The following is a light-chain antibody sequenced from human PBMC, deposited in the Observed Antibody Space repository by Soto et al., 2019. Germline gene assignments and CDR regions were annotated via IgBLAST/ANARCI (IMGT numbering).Light chain of an antibody. CDR1: QNLGTLY. Sequence: EIVLTQSPGTLSLSPGERGTLSCRASQNLGTLYLAWFQQKSGQAPRLLIYSASRRATGIPDRFTGSGSGTEFTLTISSLQPDDFATYYCQHYNSYSEAFGQGTKVDIK. CDR2: SAS. V-gene: IGKV3-20*01. CDR3: QHYNSYSEA. J-gene: IGKJ1*01.